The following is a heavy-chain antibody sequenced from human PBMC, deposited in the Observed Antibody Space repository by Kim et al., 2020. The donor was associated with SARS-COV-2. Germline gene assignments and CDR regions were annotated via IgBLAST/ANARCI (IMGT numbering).Heavy chain of an antibody. D-gene: IGHD3-10*01. CDR3: ARGLPPYGSGSYIDY. J-gene: IGHJ4*02. CDR2: INHSGST. V-gene: IGHV4-34*01. CDR1: GGSFSGYY. Sequence: SETLSLTCAVYGGSFSGYYWSWIRQPPGKGLEWIGEINHSGSTNYNPSLKSRVTISVDTSKNQFSLKLSSVTAADTAVYYCARGLPPYGSGSYIDYWGQGTLVTVSS.